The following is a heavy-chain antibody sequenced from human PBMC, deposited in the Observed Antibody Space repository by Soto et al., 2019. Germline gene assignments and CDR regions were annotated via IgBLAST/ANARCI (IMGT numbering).Heavy chain of an antibody. J-gene: IGHJ5*02. Sequence: EVQLLESGGSLVQPGGSLRLSCAASGFTFSTFAMNWVRQAPGEGLEWVSSISGSGGNTQYADSVKGRVTISRDNSKNTLYLQMNTLRDEDTAVYYCAKCDVLMTTSGGWCNCFDHWGQGTLVIVSS. CDR1: GFTFSTFA. CDR3: AKCDVLMTTSGGWCNCFDH. D-gene: IGHD2-21*01. V-gene: IGHV3-23*01. CDR2: ISGSGGNT.